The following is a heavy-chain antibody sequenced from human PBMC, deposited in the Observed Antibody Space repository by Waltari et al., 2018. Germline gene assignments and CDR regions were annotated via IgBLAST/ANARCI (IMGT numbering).Heavy chain of an antibody. Sequence: EVQLVQSGAEVKKPGESLRISCKASGYSFTRYWISWVRPMPGKGLEWMGKFDPRNPYTNYSPSFQVHVTFSVDKANSTAYLQWHSLRASDTAMYYCARRTDPGTYFDYWGQGALVTVSS. CDR3: ARRTDPGTYFDY. CDR1: GYSFTRYW. D-gene: IGHD1-1*01. CDR2: FDPRNPYT. J-gene: IGHJ4*02. V-gene: IGHV5-10-1*03.